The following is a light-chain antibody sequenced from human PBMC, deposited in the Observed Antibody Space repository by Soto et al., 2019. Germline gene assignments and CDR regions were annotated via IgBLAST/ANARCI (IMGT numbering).Light chain of an antibody. V-gene: IGKV1-5*01. CDR2: DVS. CDR1: QSIGDS. J-gene: IGKJ1*01. CDR3: QQYNGYSRT. Sequence: IQMTQSPSTLSASVGDRVTFTFRASQSIGDSLAWYQQKPGKAPYLLISDVSSLERGVPSRFSGSGSGTEFTLTISSMQPDDFATFYCQQYNGYSRTFGQGTKVDIK.